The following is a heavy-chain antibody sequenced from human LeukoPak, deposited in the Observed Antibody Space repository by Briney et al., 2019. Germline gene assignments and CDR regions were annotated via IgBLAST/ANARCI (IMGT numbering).Heavy chain of an antibody. CDR3: ARRTSGGLDY. D-gene: IGHD2-15*01. Sequence: GESLKISCKGSGYTFTTYWIGWVRQMPGKGLEWIGIIYPGDSDTRYSPSLQGQVTISADKSISTAYLQWSSLKASDTATYYCARRTSGGLDYWGQGTLVTVSS. CDR2: IYPGDSDT. V-gene: IGHV5-51*01. J-gene: IGHJ4*02. CDR1: GYTFTTYW.